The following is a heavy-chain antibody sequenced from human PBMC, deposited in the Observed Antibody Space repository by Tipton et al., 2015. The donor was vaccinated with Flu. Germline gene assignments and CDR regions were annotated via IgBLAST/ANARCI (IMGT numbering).Heavy chain of an antibody. Sequence: SLRLSCAASGFTFSSYGMHWVRQAPGKGLEWVAVIWYDGSNKYYADSVKGRFTISRDNSKNTLYLQMNSLRAEDTAVYYCARGNLAAAGSWFDPWGQGTLVTVSS. CDR3: ARGNLAAAGSWFDP. CDR1: GFTFSSYG. V-gene: IGHV3-33*01. CDR2: IWYDGSNK. J-gene: IGHJ5*02. D-gene: IGHD6-13*01.